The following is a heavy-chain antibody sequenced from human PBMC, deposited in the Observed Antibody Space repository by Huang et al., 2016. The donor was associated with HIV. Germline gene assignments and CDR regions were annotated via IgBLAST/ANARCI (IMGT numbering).Heavy chain of an antibody. J-gene: IGHJ4*02. Sequence: EVKVLESGGGLVQPGGSLRLSCVASGFTFNKYAMSWVRQASGKGLAWVSLIRGNGNKTDYADSVKGRFTISRDNSKNTVYLQMNSLRAEDAALYHCTVLLDYWGQGTPVTVSS. V-gene: IGHV3-23*01. CDR3: TVLLDY. CDR1: GFTFNKYA. CDR2: IRGNGNKT.